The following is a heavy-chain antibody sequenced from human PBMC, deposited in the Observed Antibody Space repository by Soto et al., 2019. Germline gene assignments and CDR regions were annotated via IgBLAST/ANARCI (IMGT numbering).Heavy chain of an antibody. CDR3: ARLYSSSWPAYYYGMDV. V-gene: IGHV3-74*01. D-gene: IGHD6-13*01. J-gene: IGHJ6*02. CDR1: GFTFSSYW. CDR2: INSDGSST. Sequence: PGGSLRLSCAASGFTFSSYWMHWVRQAPGKGLVWVSRINSDGSSTSYADSVKGRFTISRDNAKNTLYLQMNSLRAEDTAVYYCARLYSSSWPAYYYGMDVWGQGTTATVSS.